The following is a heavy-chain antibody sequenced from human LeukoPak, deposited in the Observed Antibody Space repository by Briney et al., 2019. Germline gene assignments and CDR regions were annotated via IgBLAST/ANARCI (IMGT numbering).Heavy chain of an antibody. D-gene: IGHD2-15*01. V-gene: IGHV3-30*04. Sequence: PGGSLRLSCVASGFTFRRYDMHWVRQAQGKGLEWVAVISDDGRKQIYADSVKGRYTISRDNSKNTLYLQMHSLREEDTAVYHCARAAAESGAFRDNWFDPWGQGTLVTVSS. CDR2: ISDDGRKQ. CDR1: GFTFRRYD. CDR3: ARAAAESGAFRDNWFDP. J-gene: IGHJ5*02.